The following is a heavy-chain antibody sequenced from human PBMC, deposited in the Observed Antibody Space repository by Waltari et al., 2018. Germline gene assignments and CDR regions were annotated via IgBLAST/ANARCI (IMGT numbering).Heavy chain of an antibody. J-gene: IGHJ4*02. D-gene: IGHD3-10*01. V-gene: IGHV4-59*01. CDR3: ARGDTSNWFASYFDF. Sequence: QVRLPESGPGLVKPSETLSLTCTVSAASISSSYWSWIRQPPGKGLEWIAYIYFSGSTSYNPSLKSRVAISGDTSKKQFSLRLSSVTAADTAVYYCARGDTSNWFASYFDFWGQGILVSVSS. CDR1: AASISSSY. CDR2: IYFSGST.